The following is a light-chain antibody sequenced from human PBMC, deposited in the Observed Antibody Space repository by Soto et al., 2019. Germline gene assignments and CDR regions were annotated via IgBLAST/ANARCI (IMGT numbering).Light chain of an antibody. Sequence: EIVMTQSPPTLSVSPGERATLSCRASQSITTNVAWFQQKPGQAPSLLIFRASVRASGVPARFSGSGSGTEFTLTISSLQSEDFAVYFCHQYENWPKTFGQGTKVE. CDR3: HQYENWPKT. J-gene: IGKJ1*01. CDR1: QSITTN. V-gene: IGKV3-15*01. CDR2: RAS.